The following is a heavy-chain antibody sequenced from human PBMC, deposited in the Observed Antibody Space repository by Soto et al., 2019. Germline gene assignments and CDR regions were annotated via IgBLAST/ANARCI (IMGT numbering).Heavy chain of an antibody. CDR2: IIPIFGTA. D-gene: IGHD3-22*01. V-gene: IGHV1-69*12. CDR3: ARDRGPSSGYYPYWFDP. Sequence: QVQLVQSGAEVKKPGSSVKVSCKASGGTFSSYAISWVRQAPGQGLEWMGEIIPIFGTANYAQKFQGRVTITADESTSTAYMELSSLRSEDKAMYYCARDRGPSSGYYPYWFDPWGQGTLVSVSS. CDR1: GGTFSSYA. J-gene: IGHJ5*02.